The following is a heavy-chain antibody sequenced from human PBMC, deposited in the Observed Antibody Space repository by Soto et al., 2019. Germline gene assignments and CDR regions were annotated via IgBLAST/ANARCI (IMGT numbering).Heavy chain of an antibody. CDR2: IIPIFGTA. Sequence: SVKVSCKASGGTFSSYAISWVRQAPGQGLEWMGGIIPIFGTANYAQKFQGRVTITADESTSTAYMELSSLRSEDTAVYYCARGGTKRPRIAGNDAFDIWGQGTMVTVSS. J-gene: IGHJ3*02. D-gene: IGHD1-26*01. CDR3: ARGGTKRPRIAGNDAFDI. V-gene: IGHV1-69*13. CDR1: GGTFSSYA.